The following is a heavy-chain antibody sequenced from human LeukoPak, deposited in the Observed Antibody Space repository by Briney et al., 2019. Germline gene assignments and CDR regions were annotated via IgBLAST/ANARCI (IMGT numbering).Heavy chain of an antibody. CDR2: INHSGST. J-gene: IGHJ5*02. CDR3: ARGIVVPAPVWFDP. V-gene: IGHV4-34*01. Sequence: SETLSLTCAVYGGSFSGYYWSWIRQPPGEGLEWIGEINHSGSTNYNPSLKSRVTISVDTSKNQFSLKLSSVTAADTAVYYCARGIVVPAPVWFDPWGQGTLVTVSS. CDR1: GGSFSGYY. D-gene: IGHD2-2*01.